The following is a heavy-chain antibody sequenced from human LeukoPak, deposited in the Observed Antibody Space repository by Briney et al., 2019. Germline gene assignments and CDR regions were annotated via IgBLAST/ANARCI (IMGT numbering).Heavy chain of an antibody. CDR1: AFTLSSYW. CDR3: ARGRADSGYRFDY. V-gene: IGHV3-7*01. Sequence: GGSLRLSCAASAFTLSSYWMSWVRHAPGKGLEWVANIKQDGSEKYSVDSVKGRFTISRDNAKNSLYLQMNSLRAEDTAVYYCARGRADSGYRFDYWGQGTLVIVSS. J-gene: IGHJ4*02. D-gene: IGHD3-22*01. CDR2: IKQDGSEK.